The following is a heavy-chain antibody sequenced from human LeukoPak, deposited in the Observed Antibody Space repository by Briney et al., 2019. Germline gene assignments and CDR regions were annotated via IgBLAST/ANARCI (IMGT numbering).Heavy chain of an antibody. V-gene: IGHV1-46*01. CDR2: INPSGSST. CDR3: ARSSIAAPRHKEYFQH. CDR1: GYTFTSHY. Sequence: ASVKVSCKASGYTFTSHYMHWVRQAPGQGLEWMGLINPSGSSTLYAQKFQGRVTMTRDMSTTTDYMELSSLRSEDAAVYYCARSSIAAPRHKEYFQHWGQGTLVTVSS. D-gene: IGHD6-6*01. J-gene: IGHJ1*01.